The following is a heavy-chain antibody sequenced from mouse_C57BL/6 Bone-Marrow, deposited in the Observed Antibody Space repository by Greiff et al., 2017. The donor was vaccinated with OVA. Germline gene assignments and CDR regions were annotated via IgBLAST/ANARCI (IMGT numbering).Heavy chain of an antibody. CDR3: AREVPYYYGSSSFAY. CDR1: GFNIKNTY. V-gene: IGHV14-3*01. Sequence: VQLKESVAELVRPGASVKLSCTASGFNIKNTYMHWVKQRPEQGLEWIGRIDPANGNTKYAPKFQGKATITADTSSNTAYLQLSSLTSEDTAIYYCAREVPYYYGSSSFAYWGQGTLVTVSA. D-gene: IGHD1-1*01. CDR2: IDPANGNT. J-gene: IGHJ3*01.